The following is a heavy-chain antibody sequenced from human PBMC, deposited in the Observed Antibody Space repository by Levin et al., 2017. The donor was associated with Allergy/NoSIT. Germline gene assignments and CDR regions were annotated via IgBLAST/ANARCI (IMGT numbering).Heavy chain of an antibody. V-gene: IGHV4-34*01. CDR2: IDHRGST. J-gene: IGHJ3*01. CDR3: ARGFSV. CDR1: GGSFTDYY. Sequence: MPGGSLRLSCAVYGGSFTDYYWSWLRQPPGKGLEWIGEIDHRGSTTYNPSFKSRVTISLDTSKNQFSLNLNSVTAADTAVYYCARGFSVWGQGTMVTVSS.